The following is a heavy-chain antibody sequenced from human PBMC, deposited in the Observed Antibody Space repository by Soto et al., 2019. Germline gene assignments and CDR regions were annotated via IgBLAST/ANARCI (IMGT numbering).Heavy chain of an antibody. D-gene: IGHD5-12*01. CDR3: AGGRDGYNYYFDY. J-gene: IGHJ4*02. CDR2: IIPIFGTA. CDR1: GGTFSSYA. Sequence: GASVKVSCKASGGTFSSYAISWVRQAPGQGLEWMGGIIPIFGTANYAQKFQGRVTITADESTSTAYMELSSLRSEDTAVYYCAGGRDGYNYYFDYWGQGTLVTVSS. V-gene: IGHV1-69*13.